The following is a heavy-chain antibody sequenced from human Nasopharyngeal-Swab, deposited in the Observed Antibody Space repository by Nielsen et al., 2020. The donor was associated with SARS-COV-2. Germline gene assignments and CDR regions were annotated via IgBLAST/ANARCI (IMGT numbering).Heavy chain of an antibody. Sequence: WIRQPPGKGLEWVSSISSSSSYIYYADSVKGRFTISRGNAKNSLYLQMNSLRAEDTAVYYCATDYVETRDYWGQGTLVTVSS. CDR2: ISSSSSYI. D-gene: IGHD4-17*01. J-gene: IGHJ4*02. CDR3: ATDYVETRDY. V-gene: IGHV3-21*01.